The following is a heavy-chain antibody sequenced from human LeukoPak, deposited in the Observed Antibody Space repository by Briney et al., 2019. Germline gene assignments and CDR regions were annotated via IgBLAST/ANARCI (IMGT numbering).Heavy chain of an antibody. J-gene: IGHJ6*03. CDR2: IRYDGSNK. Sequence: GGSLRLSCAASGFTFSSYGMHWVRQAPGKGLEWVAFIRYDGSNKYYADSVKGRFTISRDNSKNTLYLQMNSLRAEDTAVYYCARDSAFLEWSDMDVWGKGTTVTVSS. CDR1: GFTFSSYG. CDR3: ARDSAFLEWSDMDV. D-gene: IGHD3-3*01. V-gene: IGHV3-30*02.